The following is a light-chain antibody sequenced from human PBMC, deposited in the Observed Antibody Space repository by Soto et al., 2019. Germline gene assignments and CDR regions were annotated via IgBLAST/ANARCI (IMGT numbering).Light chain of an antibody. V-gene: IGKV3-15*01. CDR2: AAS. CDR1: QSLSGN. CDR3: QQYNNWTLTLK. J-gene: IGKJ1*01. Sequence: MSRCAATLCVSTGESASLSCRASQSLSGNLAWYQQKPGQAPRLIIYAASTRATGIPARLSGSGSGTELILTITSLQPQDFAVYSRQQYNNWTLTLKFAQGT.